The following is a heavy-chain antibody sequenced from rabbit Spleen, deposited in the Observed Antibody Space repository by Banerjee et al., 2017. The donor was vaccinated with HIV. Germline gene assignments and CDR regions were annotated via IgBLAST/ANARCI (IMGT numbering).Heavy chain of an antibody. CDR3: ARDPAYSSGSGSAIPYL. Sequence: QEQLVESGGDLVKPGASLTLTCTASGVSFSSNHYMCWVRQAPGKGLEWIACIEGGSSAFSYFANWAKGRFTISKTSSTTVTLQMTSLTAADTATYFCARDPAYSSGSGSAIPYLWGAGTLVTVS. V-gene: IGHV1S45*01. CDR2: IEGGSSAFS. J-gene: IGHJ4*01. CDR1: GVSFSSNHY. D-gene: IGHD1-1*01.